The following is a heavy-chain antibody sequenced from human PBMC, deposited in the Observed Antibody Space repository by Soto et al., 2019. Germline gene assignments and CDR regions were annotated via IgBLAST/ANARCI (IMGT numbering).Heavy chain of an antibody. V-gene: IGHV4-31*03. D-gene: IGHD3-10*01. CDR3: ARDILLWFGELPLRAHDAFDI. CDR1: GGSISSGGYF. J-gene: IGHJ3*02. Sequence: QVQLQESGPGLVKPSQTLSLTCTVSGGSISSGGYFWSWIRQHPGKGLEWIGDINYSGSTYSNPSLKSRVTISVDTSKNQFSLKLNSVTAADTAVYYCARDILLWFGELPLRAHDAFDIWGQGTMVTVSS. CDR2: INYSGST.